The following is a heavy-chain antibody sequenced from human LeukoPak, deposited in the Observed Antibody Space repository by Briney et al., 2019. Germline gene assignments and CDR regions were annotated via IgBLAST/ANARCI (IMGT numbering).Heavy chain of an antibody. J-gene: IGHJ4*02. Sequence: SETLSLTCTVSGGSISSYYWSWIRQPPGKGLEWIGYIYYSGSTNYNPSLKSRVTMSVDTSKNQFSLKLSSVTAADTAVYYCARDTHYYDSSGYVSGDYWGQGTLVTVSS. CDR3: ARDTHYYDSSGYVSGDY. V-gene: IGHV4-59*12. CDR1: GGSISSYY. CDR2: IYYSGST. D-gene: IGHD3-22*01.